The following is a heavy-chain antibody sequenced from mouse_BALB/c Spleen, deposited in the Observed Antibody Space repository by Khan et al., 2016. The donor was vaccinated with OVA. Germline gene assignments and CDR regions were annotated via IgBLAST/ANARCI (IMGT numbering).Heavy chain of an antibody. D-gene: IGHD2-13*01. CDR2: ISSGDST. V-gene: IGHV5-6-5*01. J-gene: IGHJ3*01. Sequence: DVMLVESGGGLVKPGGSLKLSCAASGFTFSNYAMSWVRQSPEKRLEWVASISSGDSTYYPDSVKGRFTISRDNARNILYLQMSSLRSEDAAMYCCARDYWFAYWGQGTLVTVSA. CDR1: GFTFSNYA. CDR3: ARDYWFAY.